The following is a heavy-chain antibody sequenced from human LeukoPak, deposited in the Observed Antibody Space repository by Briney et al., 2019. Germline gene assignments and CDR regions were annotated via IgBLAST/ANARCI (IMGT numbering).Heavy chain of an antibody. CDR2: IYYSGST. Sequence: SETLSLTCAVYGGSFSGYNWSWIRQPPGKGLEWIGYIYYSGSTNYNPSLKSRVTISVDTSKNQFSLKLSSVTAADTAVYYCARGIDSSGYYYVRGGYYFDYWGQGTLVTVSS. V-gene: IGHV4-59*01. J-gene: IGHJ4*02. CDR1: GGSFSGYN. D-gene: IGHD3-22*01. CDR3: ARGIDSSGYYYVRGGYYFDY.